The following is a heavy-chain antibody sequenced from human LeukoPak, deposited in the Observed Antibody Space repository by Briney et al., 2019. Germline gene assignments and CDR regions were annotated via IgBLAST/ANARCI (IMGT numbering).Heavy chain of an antibody. D-gene: IGHD4-17*01. CDR2: ISSGSTYI. CDR3: ARDATTELGTVYMDV. J-gene: IGHJ6*03. V-gene: IGHV3-21*01. Sequence: GGSLRLSCAASEFTFSTYSMNWVRQAPGKGLEWVSSISSGSTYIYYADSVKGRFTISRDNAKNSLYLQMNSLRAEDTAVYYCARDATTELGTVYMDVWGKGTTVTISS. CDR1: EFTFSTYS.